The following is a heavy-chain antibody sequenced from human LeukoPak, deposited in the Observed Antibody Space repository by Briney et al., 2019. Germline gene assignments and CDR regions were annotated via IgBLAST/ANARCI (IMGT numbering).Heavy chain of an antibody. CDR3: ARGMIVVVINGLSPDAFDI. J-gene: IGHJ3*02. CDR2: ISYDGSNK. D-gene: IGHD3-22*01. CDR1: GFTFSSYA. Sequence: QPGGSLRLSCAASGFTFSSYAMHWVRQAPGKGLEWVAVISYDGSNKYYADSVKGRFTISRDNSKNTLYLQMNSLRAEDTAVYYCARGMIVVVINGLSPDAFDIWGQGTMVTVSS. V-gene: IGHV3-30-3*01.